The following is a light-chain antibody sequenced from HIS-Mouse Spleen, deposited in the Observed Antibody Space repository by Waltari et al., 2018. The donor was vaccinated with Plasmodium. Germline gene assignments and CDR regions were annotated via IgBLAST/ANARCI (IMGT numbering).Light chain of an antibody. CDR2: SNN. J-gene: IGLJ3*02. CDR1: SSNIGSNP. Sequence: QSVLTQPPSASGTPGQRVTLSCSGTSSNIGSNPLQWYQQLPGTAPKLPIYSNNQRPSGVPDRFSGSKSGTSASLAISGLQSEDEADYYCAAWDDSLNGNWVFGGGTKLTVL. CDR3: AAWDDSLNGNWV. V-gene: IGLV1-44*01.